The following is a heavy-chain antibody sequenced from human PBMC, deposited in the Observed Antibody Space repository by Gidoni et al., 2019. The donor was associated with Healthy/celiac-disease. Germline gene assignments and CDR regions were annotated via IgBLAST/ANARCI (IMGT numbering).Heavy chain of an antibody. V-gene: IGHV3-21*01. Sequence: EVQLVESGGGLVKPGGSLRLSCAASGFTFSSYSMNWVRQAPGKGLEWVSSISSSSSYIYYADSVKGRFTISRDNAKNSLYLQMNSLRAEDTAVYYCARGLMGSDYPEYFQHWGQGTLVTVSS. CDR2: ISSSSSYI. CDR3: ARGLMGSDYPEYFQH. CDR1: GFTFSSYS. J-gene: IGHJ1*01. D-gene: IGHD4-17*01.